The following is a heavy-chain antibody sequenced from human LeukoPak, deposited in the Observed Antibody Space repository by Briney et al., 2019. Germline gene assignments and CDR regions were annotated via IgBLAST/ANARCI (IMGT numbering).Heavy chain of an antibody. CDR2: INWNGGST. CDR1: GFTFDDYG. CDR3: ARDTPSGTYFFDY. D-gene: IGHD1-26*01. J-gene: IGHJ4*02. Sequence: GGSLRLSCAASGFTFDDYGMSWVRQAPGKGLEWVSRINWNGGSTGYADSLKGRFTISRDNAKNSLYLQMNSLRAEDTVLYYCARDTPSGTYFFDYWGQGTLVTVSS. V-gene: IGHV3-20*04.